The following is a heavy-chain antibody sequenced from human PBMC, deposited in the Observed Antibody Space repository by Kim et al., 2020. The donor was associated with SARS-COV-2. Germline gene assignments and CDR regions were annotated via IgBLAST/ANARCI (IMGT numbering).Heavy chain of an antibody. V-gene: IGHV3-23*01. CDR3: ATSPGYCSGGSCY. D-gene: IGHD2-15*01. J-gene: IGHJ4*02. Sequence: YADSVKGRFTISRDNSKNTLYLQMNSLRAEDTAVDYCATSPGYCSGGSCYWGQGTLVTVSS.